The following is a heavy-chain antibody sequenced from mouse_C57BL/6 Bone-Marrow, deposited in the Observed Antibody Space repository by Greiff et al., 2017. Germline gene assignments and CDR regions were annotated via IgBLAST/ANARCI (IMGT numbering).Heavy chain of an antibody. CDR1: GYTFTSYG. J-gene: IGHJ3*01. CDR2: IYPRSGNT. V-gene: IGHV1-81*01. D-gene: IGHD2-12*01. Sequence: QVQLQQSGAELARPGASVKLSCKASGYTFTSYGISWVKQRTGQGLEWIGEIYPRSGNTYYNEKFKGKATLTADKSSSTAYMELRSLTSEDSAVYFSARFAYSGPYWGQGTLVTVSA. CDR3: ARFAYSGPY.